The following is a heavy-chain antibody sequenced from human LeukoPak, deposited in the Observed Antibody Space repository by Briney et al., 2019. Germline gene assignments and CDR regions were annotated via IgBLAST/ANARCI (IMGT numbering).Heavy chain of an antibody. J-gene: IGHJ4*02. D-gene: IGHD2-21*02. Sequence: PGGSLRLSCAASGFTFSSYGMHWVRQAPGKGLEWVAVIWYDGSNKYYADSVKGRFTISRDNSKNTLYLQMNSLRAEDTAVYYCAHSVVTALGTPLFDYWGQGTLVTVSS. CDR3: AHSVVTALGTPLFDY. CDR2: IWYDGSNK. V-gene: IGHV3-33*01. CDR1: GFTFSSYG.